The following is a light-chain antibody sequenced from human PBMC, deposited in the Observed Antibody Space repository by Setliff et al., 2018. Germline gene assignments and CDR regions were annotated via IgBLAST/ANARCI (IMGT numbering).Light chain of an antibody. CDR2: EVS. V-gene: IGLV2-14*01. Sequence: ALAQPASVSGSPGQSITISCTGTSSDVGGYNYVSWYQQHPGKAPKLMIYEVSDRPSGVSNRFSGSKSGNTASLTISGLQAEDGADYYCTSYTSSRTDVFGTGTKGTVL. CDR1: SSDVGGYNY. CDR3: TSYTSSRTDV. J-gene: IGLJ1*01.